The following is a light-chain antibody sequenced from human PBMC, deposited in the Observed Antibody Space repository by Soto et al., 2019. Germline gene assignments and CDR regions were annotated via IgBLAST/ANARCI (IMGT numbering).Light chain of an antibody. J-gene: IGLJ1*01. V-gene: IGLV2-14*01. Sequence: QSALTQPASVSGSPGQSITISCTGTSSDVGGYNYVSWFQQHPGKAPQLMIYEVSNRPSGVSNRFSGSKSGNTASLTISGLQAEDEADYYCSSYTSSNTDVFGTGTKLTVL. CDR1: SSDVGGYNY. CDR3: SSYTSSNTDV. CDR2: EVS.